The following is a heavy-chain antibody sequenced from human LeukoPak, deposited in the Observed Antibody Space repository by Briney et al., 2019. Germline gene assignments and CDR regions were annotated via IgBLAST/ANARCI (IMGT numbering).Heavy chain of an antibody. V-gene: IGHV4-34*01. CDR3: ATGQRGYYYDSSGNFDY. CDR1: GGSSSGYY. Sequence: SETLSLTCAVYGGSSSGYYWSWIRQPPGKGLEWIGEINHSGSTNYNPSLKSRVTISVDTSKNQFSLKLSSVTAADTAVYYCATGQRGYYYDSSGNFDYWGQGTLVTVSS. J-gene: IGHJ4*02. D-gene: IGHD3-22*01. CDR2: INHSGST.